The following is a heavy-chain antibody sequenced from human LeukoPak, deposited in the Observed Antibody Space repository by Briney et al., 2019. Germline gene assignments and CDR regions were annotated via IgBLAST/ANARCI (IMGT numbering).Heavy chain of an antibody. CDR1: GYTFTDYY. Sequence: ASVKVSCKASGYTFTDYYMHWVRQAPGQGLEWMGWINPTSGGTNFAQKFQGRVTMTRDTSISTAYMELSRLRSDDTAVYYCARDPPRGIAAAGTNYWGQGTLVTVSS. D-gene: IGHD6-13*01. CDR3: ARDPPRGIAAAGTNY. CDR2: INPTSGGT. V-gene: IGHV1-2*02. J-gene: IGHJ4*02.